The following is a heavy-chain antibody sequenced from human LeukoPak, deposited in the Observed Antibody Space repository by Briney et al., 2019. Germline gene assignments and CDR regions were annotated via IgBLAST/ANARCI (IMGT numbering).Heavy chain of an antibody. CDR1: SGSISGHY. V-gene: IGHV4-4*07. J-gene: IGHJ3*02. Sequence: SETLSLTCTVTSGSISGHYWSWIRQPAGKGLEGIGRIYTSGSTNYNPSLKSRVTMSVDTSKNQFSLKLSSVTAADTSVYYCARVGYDRAFDIWGQGTMVTVSS. CDR3: ARVGYDRAFDI. CDR2: IYTSGST. D-gene: IGHD3-22*01.